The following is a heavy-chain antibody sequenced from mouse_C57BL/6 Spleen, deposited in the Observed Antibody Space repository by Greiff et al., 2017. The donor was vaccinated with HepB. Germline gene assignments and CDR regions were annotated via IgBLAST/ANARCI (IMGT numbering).Heavy chain of an antibody. V-gene: IGHV1-74*01. CDR2: IHPSDSDT. Sequence: QVQLKQPGAELVKPGASVKVSCKASGYTFTSYWMHWVKQRPVQGLEWIGRIHPSDSDTNYNQKFKGKATLTVDKSSSTAYMQLSSLKSEDSAVYYGAIEGILGGGFAYWGQGTLVTVSA. D-gene: IGHD3-3*01. J-gene: IGHJ3*01. CDR3: AIEGILGGGFAY. CDR1: GYTFTSYW.